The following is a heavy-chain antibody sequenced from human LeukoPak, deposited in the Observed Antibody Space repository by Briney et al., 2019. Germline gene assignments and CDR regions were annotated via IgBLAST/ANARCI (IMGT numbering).Heavy chain of an antibody. Sequence: GGSLRLSCAASGFTFSNAWMSWVRQAPGKGLEWVGRIKSKTDGGTTDYAAPVKGRFTISRDDSKNTLYLQMNSLKTEDTAVYYCATPLYCSSTSCYEGGYFDYWGQGTLVTVSS. CDR1: GFTFSNAW. CDR2: IKSKTDGGTT. V-gene: IGHV3-15*01. D-gene: IGHD2-2*01. CDR3: ATPLYCSSTSCYEGGYFDY. J-gene: IGHJ4*02.